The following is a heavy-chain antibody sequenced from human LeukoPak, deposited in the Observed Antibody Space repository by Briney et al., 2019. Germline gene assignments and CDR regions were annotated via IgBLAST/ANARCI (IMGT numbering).Heavy chain of an antibody. CDR2: INTNTGNP. D-gene: IGHD4-17*01. V-gene: IGHV7-4-1*02. CDR3: ARPSYGDYVVFTWGYYYYGMDV. Sequence: ASVKVSCKASGYTFTSYAMNWVRQAPGQGLEWMGWINTNTGNPTYAQGFTGRFVFSLDTSVSTAYLQISSLKAEDTAVYYCARPSYGDYVVFTWGYYYYGMDVWGQGTTVTVS. J-gene: IGHJ6*02. CDR1: GYTFTSYA.